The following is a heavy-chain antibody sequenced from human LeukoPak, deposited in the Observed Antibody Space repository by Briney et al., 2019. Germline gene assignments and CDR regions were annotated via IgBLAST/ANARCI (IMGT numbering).Heavy chain of an antibody. D-gene: IGHD6-19*01. Sequence: GGSLRLSCAASGFTFSTYAMIWVRQAPGKGLEWVSAISGSGGSTYYADSVKGRFSISRDNSKNTVYLQMSGLRAEDTAVYYCAKVGPLYSDLAGYYYYGMDVWGQGTTVTVSS. CDR2: ISGSGGST. J-gene: IGHJ6*02. CDR3: AKVGPLYSDLAGYYYYGMDV. CDR1: GFTFSTYA. V-gene: IGHV3-23*01.